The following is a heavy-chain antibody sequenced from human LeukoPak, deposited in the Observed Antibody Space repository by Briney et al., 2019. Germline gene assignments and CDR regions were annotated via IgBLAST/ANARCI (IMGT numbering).Heavy chain of an antibody. CDR3: ARGRRMDV. CDR1: GGSITSYY. CDR2: IYTSGNT. J-gene: IGHJ6*02. V-gene: IGHV4-4*07. Sequence: SETLSLTCAVSGGSITSYYWTWIRQPAGKGLEWIGRIYTSGNTNYNPSLKSRVTMSLDTSKNQLSLKLSSVTAADTAVYYCARGRRMDVWGQGTTVTVSS.